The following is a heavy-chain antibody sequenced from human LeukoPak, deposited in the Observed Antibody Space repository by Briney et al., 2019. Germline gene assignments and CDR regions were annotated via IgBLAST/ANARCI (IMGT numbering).Heavy chain of an antibody. J-gene: IGHJ5*02. Sequence: GESLKISCKGSGYSFTSYWIGWVLQMPGKGLEWMGIIYPGDSDTRYSPSFQGQVTISADKSISTAYLQWSSLKASDTAMYYCAGHRGYCSSTSCSLWWFDTWGQGTLVTVSS. CDR1: GYSFTSYW. V-gene: IGHV5-51*01. CDR2: IYPGDSDT. D-gene: IGHD2-2*01. CDR3: AGHRGYCSSTSCSLWWFDT.